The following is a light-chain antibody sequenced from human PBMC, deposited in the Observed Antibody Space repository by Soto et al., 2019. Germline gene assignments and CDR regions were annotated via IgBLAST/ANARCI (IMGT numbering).Light chain of an antibody. V-gene: IGKV1-5*03. CDR3: QQYKSYWT. J-gene: IGKJ1*01. CDR1: QSISSW. Sequence: DIQMTQSPSTLSASVGDRVTITCRASQSISSWLAWYQQKPGKAPKLLIYKASSLESGVPPRFSGSGSGTEFTLTISSLQPDDFATYYCQQYKSYWTFGQVTKVEI. CDR2: KAS.